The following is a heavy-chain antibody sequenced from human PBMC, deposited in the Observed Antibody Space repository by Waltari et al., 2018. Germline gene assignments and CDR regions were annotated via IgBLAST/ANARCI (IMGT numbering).Heavy chain of an antibody. J-gene: IGHJ3*01. V-gene: IGHV4-39*05. CDR2: VSYSGTT. CDR1: RVPITSNRLY. Sequence: QLQLQESGPRLVRPSATPSLICRVSRVPITSNRLYWAWIRQSPGQGLEWLGTVSYSGTTYISPSLKSRVSVSRDTSKNQVSLILGSVTAADMAVYYCATYIGASVGTAAFDVWGQGTMVTVSS. D-gene: IGHD5-12*01. CDR3: ATYIGASVGTAAFDV.